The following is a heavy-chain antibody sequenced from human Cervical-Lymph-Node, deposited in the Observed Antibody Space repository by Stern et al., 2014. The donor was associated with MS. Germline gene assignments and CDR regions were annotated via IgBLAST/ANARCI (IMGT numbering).Heavy chain of an antibody. CDR1: GFSFSSYS. Sequence: EVQLLESGGGLVKPGGSLRLSCSASGFSFSSYSMNWVRQAPGKGLEWVASIDSTSSYIYYADSLKGRFTISRDNAENSLFLQMHSLRGEDTAVYFCARTGSYYTSPFDYWGQGTLVTVSS. J-gene: IGHJ4*02. CDR3: ARTGSYYTSPFDY. CDR2: IDSTSSYI. V-gene: IGHV3-21*01. D-gene: IGHD3-10*01.